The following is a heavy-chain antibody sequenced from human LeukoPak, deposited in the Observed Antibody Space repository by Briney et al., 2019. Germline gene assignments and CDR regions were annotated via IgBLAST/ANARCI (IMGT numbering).Heavy chain of an antibody. CDR3: ARWVTAAGRVLWFDP. V-gene: IGHV1-18*01. CDR2: ISAYNGNT. CDR1: GYTFTSYG. Sequence: APVTVSCKASGYTFTSYGISWVRQAPGQGLEWMGWISAYNGNTNYAQKLQGRGTMTTDTSTSTAYMELRSLRSDDTAVYYCARWVTAAGRVLWFDPWGQGTLVTVSS. D-gene: IGHD6-13*01. J-gene: IGHJ5*02.